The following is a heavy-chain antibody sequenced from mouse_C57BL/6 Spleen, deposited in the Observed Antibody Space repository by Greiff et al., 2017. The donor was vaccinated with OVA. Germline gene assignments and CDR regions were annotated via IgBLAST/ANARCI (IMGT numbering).Heavy chain of an antibody. Sequence: QVHVKQPGAELVKPGASVKLSCKASGYTFTSYWMHWVKQRPGQGLEWIGMIHPNSGSTNYNEKFKSKATLTVDKSSSTAYMQLSSLTSEDSAVYYCARLPREGYFDVWGTGTTVTVSS. V-gene: IGHV1-64*01. CDR3: ARLPREGYFDV. J-gene: IGHJ1*03. CDR2: IHPNSGST. D-gene: IGHD3-3*01. CDR1: GYTFTSYW.